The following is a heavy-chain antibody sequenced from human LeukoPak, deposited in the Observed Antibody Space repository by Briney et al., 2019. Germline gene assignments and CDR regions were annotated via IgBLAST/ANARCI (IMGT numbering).Heavy chain of an antibody. D-gene: IGHD3-10*01. J-gene: IGHJ3*02. V-gene: IGHV3-30*02. CDR2: IRYDGSNK. CDR3: ARAAYGSGSRDAFDI. Sequence: GGSLRLSCAASGFTFRSYGMHWVRQAPGKGLEWVAFIRYDGSNKYYADSVKGRFTISRDNSKNTLYLQMNSLRAEDTAVYYCARAAYGSGSRDAFDIWGQGTMVTVSS. CDR1: GFTFRSYG.